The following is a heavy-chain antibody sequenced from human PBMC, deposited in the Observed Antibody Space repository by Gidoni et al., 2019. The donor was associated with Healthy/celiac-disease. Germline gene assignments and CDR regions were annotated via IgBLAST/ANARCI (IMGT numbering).Heavy chain of an antibody. V-gene: IGHV4-34*01. J-gene: IGHJ5*01. CDR1: GGSFSGYY. CDR2: INHSGST. D-gene: IGHD6-13*01. Sequence: QVQLQQWGAGLLKTSETLSLTGAVYGGSFSGYYWSWIRQPPGKGLEWIGEINHSGSTNYNPALKSRVTISVDTSKNQCSLKLSSVTAADPVVYYCASQAGYSSSWFDFWGQGTLVTVSS. CDR3: ASQAGYSSSWFDF.